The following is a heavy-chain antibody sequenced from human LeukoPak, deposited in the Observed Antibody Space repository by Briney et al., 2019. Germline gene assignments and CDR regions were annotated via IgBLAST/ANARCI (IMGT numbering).Heavy chain of an antibody. CDR1: GFTFSSYS. J-gene: IGHJ6*02. CDR2: ISSSIGYI. V-gene: IGHV3-21*01. Sequence: SGGSLRLSCAASGFTFSSYSMNWVRQTPGKGLEWVSSISSSIGYIYYADSVRGRFTISRDNAKNSLYLQMNSLRAEDTAVYYCARDLVRGVTHYFGMDVWGQGTTVTVSS. CDR3: ARDLVRGVTHYFGMDV. D-gene: IGHD3-10*01.